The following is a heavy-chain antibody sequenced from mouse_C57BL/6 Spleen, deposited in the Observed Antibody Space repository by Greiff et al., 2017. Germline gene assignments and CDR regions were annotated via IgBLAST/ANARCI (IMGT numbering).Heavy chain of an antibody. Sequence: EVQLQQSGPELVKPGASVKISCKASGYTFTDYYMNWVKQSHGKSLEWIADINPNNGGTSYNQKFKGKATLTVDKSSSTAYMELRSLTSEDSAVYYCAREYWYDYDGGGAWFAYWGQGTLVTVSA. CDR1: GYTFTDYY. CDR3: AREYWYDYDGGGAWFAY. D-gene: IGHD2-4*01. J-gene: IGHJ3*01. CDR2: INPNNGGT. V-gene: IGHV1-26*01.